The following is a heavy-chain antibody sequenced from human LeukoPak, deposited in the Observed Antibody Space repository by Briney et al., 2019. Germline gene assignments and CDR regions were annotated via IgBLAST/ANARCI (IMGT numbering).Heavy chain of an antibody. Sequence: GASVKVSCKASGYTFTGYYMHWVRQAPGQGLEWMGWINPNSGGTNYAQKFQGRVTMTRDTSISTAYMELSGLRSDDTAVYYCARDFSGWYGRWFDPWGQGTLVTVSS. CDR2: INPNSGGT. D-gene: IGHD6-19*01. J-gene: IGHJ5*02. CDR1: GYTFTGYY. CDR3: ARDFSGWYGRWFDP. V-gene: IGHV1-2*02.